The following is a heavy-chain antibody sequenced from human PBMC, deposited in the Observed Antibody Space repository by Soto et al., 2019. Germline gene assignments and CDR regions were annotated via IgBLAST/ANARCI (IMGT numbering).Heavy chain of an antibody. J-gene: IGHJ5*02. Sequence: QVQLVQSGAEVKKPGSSVKVSCKASEGSFNSYAICWVRQAPGHGLEWMGRIIPILDITDYAQNFQGRVTTTADKSASAAYMALSGLTSEDTAEYYCARAPTDGSGRGDSYLDPWGQGTLVTVSA. CDR1: EGSFNSYA. CDR2: IIPILDIT. CDR3: ARAPTDGSGRGDSYLDP. V-gene: IGHV1-69*04. D-gene: IGHD3-10*01.